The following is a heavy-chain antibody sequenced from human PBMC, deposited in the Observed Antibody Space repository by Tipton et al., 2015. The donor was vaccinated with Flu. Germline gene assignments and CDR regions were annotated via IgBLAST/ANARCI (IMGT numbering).Heavy chain of an antibody. CDR3: ARHSTGRVLDY. CDR1: GGSFSGYY. CDR2: INHSGST. V-gene: IGHV4-34*01. J-gene: IGHJ4*02. Sequence: TLSLTCAVYGGSFSGYYWSWIRQPPGKGLEWIGEINHSGSTNYNPSLKSRVTISVDTSKNQFSLKLSSATAADTAVYYCARHSTGRVLDYWGQGTLVTVSS. D-gene: IGHD4-17*01.